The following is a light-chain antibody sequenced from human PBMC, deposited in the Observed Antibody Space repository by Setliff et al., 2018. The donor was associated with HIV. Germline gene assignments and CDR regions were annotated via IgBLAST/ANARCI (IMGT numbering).Light chain of an antibody. Sequence: QSVLTRPPSVSGAPGQRVTISCTGSSSNIGAGFVVHWYQHLPGTAPKLLMYGNNNRPSGVPDRFSDSKSGASASLAITGLQAEDEADYYCQSYDSSLSGFVFGSGTKVTVL. V-gene: IGLV1-40*01. CDR3: QSYDSSLSGFV. CDR1: SSNIGAGFV. J-gene: IGLJ1*01. CDR2: GNN.